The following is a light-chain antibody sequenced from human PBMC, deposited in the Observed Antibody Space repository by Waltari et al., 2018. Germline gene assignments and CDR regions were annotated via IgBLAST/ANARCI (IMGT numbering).Light chain of an antibody. J-gene: IGKJ5*01. CDR1: QGISRW. Sequence: DIQMTQSPSSVSASVGDRVTITCRASQGISRWLAWYQQKPVKAPKLLIYGTSNLQSGVPSRFSGSGSGTHFTLTVSSLQPEDFAIYYCQQANSFPITFGQGTRLEIK. CDR2: GTS. CDR3: QQANSFPIT. V-gene: IGKV1-12*01.